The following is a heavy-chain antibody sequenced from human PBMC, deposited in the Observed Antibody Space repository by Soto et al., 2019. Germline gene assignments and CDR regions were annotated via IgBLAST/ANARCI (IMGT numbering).Heavy chain of an antibody. D-gene: IGHD3-9*01. CDR3: ARYYDILNGTSRSSYYYGMDV. Sequence: SVEVSCKASGGTFSSYSISWVRQAPGQGLEWMGGIIPIFGTSNYAQKFQGRFTITADESTSTAYMELSSLRFEDTAVYYCARYYDILNGTSRSSYYYGMDVRGQGPTVTVSS. J-gene: IGHJ6*02. V-gene: IGHV1-69*13. CDR2: IIPIFGTS. CDR1: GGTFSSYS.